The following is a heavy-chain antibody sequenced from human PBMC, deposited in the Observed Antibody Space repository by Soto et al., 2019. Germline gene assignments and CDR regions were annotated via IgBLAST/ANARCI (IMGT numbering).Heavy chain of an antibody. CDR3: ARDRDRLQLGGNYYYIMDV. J-gene: IGHJ6*02. D-gene: IGHD4-4*01. CDR2: IIPIFPTP. V-gene: IGHV1-69*12. CDR1: GGTFRSST. Sequence: QVQLVQSGAEVKKPGSSVTLSCKASGGTFRSSTISWVRQAPGQGLEWMGGIIPIFPTPDYAQKFQDRDTITADESASTAYMELSSLTSEDTAVYYCARDRDRLQLGGNYYYIMDVWGQGTTVTVSS.